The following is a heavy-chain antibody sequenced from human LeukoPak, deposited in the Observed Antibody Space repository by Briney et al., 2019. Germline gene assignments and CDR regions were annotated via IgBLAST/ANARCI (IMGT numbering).Heavy chain of an antibody. CDR2: ISAYNGNT. D-gene: IGHD5-18*01. CDR3: ARTRGYSPNDAFDM. Sequence: ASVKVSCKASGYTFTSYGISWVRQAPGQGLEWMGWISAYNGNTNYAQKLQGRVTMTTDTSTSTAYMELSSLRSEDTAVYYCARTRGYSPNDAFDMWGQGTMVTVSS. CDR1: GYTFTSYG. V-gene: IGHV1-18*01. J-gene: IGHJ3*02.